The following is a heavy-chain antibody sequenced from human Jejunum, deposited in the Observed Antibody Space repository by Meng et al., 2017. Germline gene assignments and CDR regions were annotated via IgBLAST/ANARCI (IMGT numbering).Heavy chain of an antibody. Sequence: GESLKISCAASGFTFSTYWMSWVRQTPGKGLECVANIKQDGSEKYYVDSVKGRFTISRDNAMNSLYLQMNSLRAEDAAVYYCASKSVNYNTNAGYSIDDWGQGTMVTVSS. CDR2: IKQDGSEK. CDR1: GFTFSTYW. V-gene: IGHV3-7*01. CDR3: ASKSVNYNTNAGYSIDD. J-gene: IGHJ4*02. D-gene: IGHD2-15*01.